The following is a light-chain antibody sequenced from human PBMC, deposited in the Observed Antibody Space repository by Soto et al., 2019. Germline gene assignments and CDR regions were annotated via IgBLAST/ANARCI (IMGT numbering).Light chain of an antibody. J-gene: IGKJ4*01. V-gene: IGKV3-20*01. CDR2: GAS. CDR3: QQYGSSRNT. Sequence: EIVLTQSPGTLSLSPGEGATLSCRASQSVDSNYLAWYQKKPGQAPRLLICGASSRATGIPDRFSGSGSGTDFTLTISRLEPEDFAVYYCQQYGSSRNTFGGGTKVEIK. CDR1: QSVDSNY.